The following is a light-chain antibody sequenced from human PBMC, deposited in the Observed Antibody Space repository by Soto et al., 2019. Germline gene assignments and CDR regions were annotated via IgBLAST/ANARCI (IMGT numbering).Light chain of an antibody. CDR2: DAS. CDR1: QSVSSY. V-gene: IGKV3-11*01. Sequence: EIVLTQSPATLSLPPGERATLSCRASQSVSSYLAWYQQKPGQAPRLLIYDASNRATGIPARFSGSGSGTDFTLTISSLEPEDFAVYSCQQRSNWPLAFTFGPGTKVDIK. CDR3: QQRSNWPLAFT. J-gene: IGKJ3*01.